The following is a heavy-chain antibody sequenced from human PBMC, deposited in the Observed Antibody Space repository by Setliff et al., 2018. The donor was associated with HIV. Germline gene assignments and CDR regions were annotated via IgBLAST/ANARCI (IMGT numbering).Heavy chain of an antibody. J-gene: IGHJ3*02. CDR1: GDSFSGSY. V-gene: IGHV4-34*01. D-gene: IGHD7-27*01. Sequence: SETLSLTCAVYGDSFSGSYWSWIRRSPGTGLEWIGEVNHNGGTNYNPSLKSRDVVSVDRSKNQFSLKLISVTAADTAVYYCTRKKTGQFGAFNMWGRGTLVTVSS. CDR3: TRKKTGQFGAFNM. CDR2: VNHNGGT.